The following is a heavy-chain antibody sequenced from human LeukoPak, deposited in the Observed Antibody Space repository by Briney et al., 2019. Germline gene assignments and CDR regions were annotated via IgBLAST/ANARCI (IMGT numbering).Heavy chain of an antibody. V-gene: IGHV3-21*06. D-gene: IGHD6-13*01. Sequence: GGSLRLSCAASGFTFSSYSMNWVRQAPGKGLEWVSSISSSSSYIYYADSVKGRFTISRDNAKNSLYLQMNSLKAEDTAVYYCARHYPIAADAADYWGQGTVVTVFS. CDR1: GFTFSSYS. J-gene: IGHJ4*02. CDR2: ISSSSSYI. CDR3: ARHYPIAADAADY.